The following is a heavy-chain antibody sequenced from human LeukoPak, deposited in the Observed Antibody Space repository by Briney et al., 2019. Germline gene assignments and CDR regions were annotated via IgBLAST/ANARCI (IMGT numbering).Heavy chain of an antibody. V-gene: IGHV3-66*01. D-gene: IGHD3-3*01. CDR3: ARDNTISGHYEVGY. CDR1: GFTVSSNY. J-gene: IGHJ4*02. CDR2: IYSGGST. Sequence: PGGSLRLSCAASGFTVSSNYMSWVRQAPGKGLEWVSVIYSGGSTYYADSVKGRFTISRDNSKNTLSLQMNTLRAEDTAVYYCARDNTISGHYEVGYWGQGTLVTVSS.